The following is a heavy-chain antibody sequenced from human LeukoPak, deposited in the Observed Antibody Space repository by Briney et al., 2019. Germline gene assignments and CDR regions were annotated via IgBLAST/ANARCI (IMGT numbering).Heavy chain of an antibody. J-gene: IGHJ4*02. V-gene: IGHV4-61*02. CDR3: ARGGINCLDF. D-gene: IGHD2-15*01. Sequence: PSETLSLTCTVSGGSISSGSYYWSWIRQPAGKGLEWIGRIYTSGSTNYNPSLKSRVTISVDTSKNQFSLKLSSVTAADTAVYYCARGGINCLDFCCQGNRTMVSS. CDR1: GGSISSGSYY. CDR2: IYTSGST.